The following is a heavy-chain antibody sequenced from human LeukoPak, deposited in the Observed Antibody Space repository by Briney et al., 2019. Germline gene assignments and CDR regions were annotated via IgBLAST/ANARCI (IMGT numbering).Heavy chain of an antibody. CDR1: GFAFNSYT. CDR3: ARVAQGATTENYFYYYMDV. Sequence: GGSLRLSCEASGFAFNSYTITWVRQAPGKGLESVSSITSRSSHIYIADSVKGRFTISRDDAKNSLFLQMSSLRVEDTAVYYCARVAQGATTENYFYYYMDVWGKGTTVTVSS. D-gene: IGHD4-11*01. CDR2: ITSRSSHI. J-gene: IGHJ6*03. V-gene: IGHV3-21*01.